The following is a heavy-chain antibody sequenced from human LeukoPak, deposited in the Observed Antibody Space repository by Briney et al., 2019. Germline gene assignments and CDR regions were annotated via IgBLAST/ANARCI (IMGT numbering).Heavy chain of an antibody. CDR1: GFTVSSCY. Sequence: PGGSLRLSCAASGFTVSSCYMSWVRQAPGKGLEWVSVLYSDGNTYYADSVKGRFTISRDNSRNMLFLQMDNLRAEDTAFYYCARAAYDSNGYTANHDYWGQGTLVAVSS. D-gene: IGHD3-22*01. CDR3: ARAAYDSNGYTANHDY. J-gene: IGHJ4*02. V-gene: IGHV3-53*01. CDR2: LYSDGNT.